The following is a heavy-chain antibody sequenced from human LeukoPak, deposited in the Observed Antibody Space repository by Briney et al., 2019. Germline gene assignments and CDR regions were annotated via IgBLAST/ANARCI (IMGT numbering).Heavy chain of an antibody. CDR3: AKRRRPSGGAYDM. Sequence: PGGSLRLSCAASGFTFDTSVMGWVRQAPERGLEWVSDISASDGRTFYADSVKGRFTISRDNSKDTLYLQMNSLRAEDTALYYCAKRRRPSGGAYDMWGPGTMVTVSS. J-gene: IGHJ3*02. CDR1: GFTFDTSV. CDR2: ISASDGRT. V-gene: IGHV3-23*01. D-gene: IGHD2-15*01.